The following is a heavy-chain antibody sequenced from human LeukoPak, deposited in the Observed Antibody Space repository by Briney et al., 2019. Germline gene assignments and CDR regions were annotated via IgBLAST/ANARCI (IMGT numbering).Heavy chain of an antibody. V-gene: IGHV1-69*04. CDR2: IIPILGIA. D-gene: IGHD4-17*01. CDR3: ARPVTNEDYFDY. CDR1: GGTFSSYA. J-gene: IGHJ4*02. Sequence: ASVKVSCKASGGTFSSYAISWVRQAPGQGLEWMGRIIPILGIANYAQKFQGRVTITADKSTSTAYMELSSLKASDTAMYYCARPVTNEDYFDYWGQGTLVTVSS.